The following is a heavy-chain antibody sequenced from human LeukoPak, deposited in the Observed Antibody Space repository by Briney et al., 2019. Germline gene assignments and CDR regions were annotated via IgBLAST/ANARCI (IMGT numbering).Heavy chain of an antibody. J-gene: IGHJ6*04. V-gene: IGHV3-21*01. CDR2: ISSGSVYI. CDR1: RFTFSDYS. CDR3: AELGITMIGGV. Sequence: GGSLRLSCAASRFTFSDYSMNWVRQAPGKGLQWVASISSGSVYIYYADSMKGRFTISRDNAKNSLYLQMNSLRAEDTAVYYCAELGITMIGGVWGKGTTVTISS. D-gene: IGHD3-10*02.